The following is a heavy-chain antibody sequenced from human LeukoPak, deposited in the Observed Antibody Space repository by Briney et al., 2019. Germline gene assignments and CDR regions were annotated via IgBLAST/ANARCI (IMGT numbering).Heavy chain of an antibody. V-gene: IGHV3-21*01. CDR2: ISSSGTAI. CDR1: GFMFSSYT. Sequence: PGGSLRLSCAASGFMFSSYTMTWARQTPGKGLEWVSSISSSGTAIYYADSLKGRFTISRDNGKKSLYLQMNSLRAEDTAVYYYVRGGYYDSRDAFHVWGQGTVVTVSS. J-gene: IGHJ3*01. CDR3: VRGGYYDSRDAFHV. D-gene: IGHD3-22*01.